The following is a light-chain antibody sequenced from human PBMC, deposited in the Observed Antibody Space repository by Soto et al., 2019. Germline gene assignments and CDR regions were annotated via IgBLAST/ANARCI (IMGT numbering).Light chain of an antibody. CDR3: KEYNGYSWT. CDR2: DAS. Sequence: DIQMTQSPSTLSASVGDRVSITCRASQSIDIWLAWYQQKPGKAQKLLIYDASSLDSGVPLRFSGSGSGTEFTLTITNLQPDDFATYYCKEYNGYSWTFGQGTKVEIK. J-gene: IGKJ1*01. CDR1: QSIDIW. V-gene: IGKV1-5*01.